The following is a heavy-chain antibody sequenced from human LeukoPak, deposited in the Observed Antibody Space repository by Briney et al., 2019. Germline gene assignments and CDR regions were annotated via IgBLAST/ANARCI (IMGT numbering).Heavy chain of an antibody. CDR1: GFSFSSYW. CDR3: ARDHDSSSCPYFDY. D-gene: IGHD6-13*01. J-gene: IGHJ4*02. CDR2: SNPDGSTT. V-gene: IGHV3-74*03. Sequence: PGGSLRLSCAASGFSFSSYWMHWVRQAPGKGLVWVSRSNPDGSTTTYADSVKGRFTISRDNAKNSLYLQMNSLRAEDTAVYYCARDHDSSSCPYFDYWGQGTLVTVSS.